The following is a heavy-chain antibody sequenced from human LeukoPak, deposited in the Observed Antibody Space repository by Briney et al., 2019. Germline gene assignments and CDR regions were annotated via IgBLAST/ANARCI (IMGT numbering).Heavy chain of an antibody. CDR2: INPNSGGT. Sequence: ASVKVSCKPSGYTFTGYYMHWVRQAPGQGLEWMGWINPNSGGTNYAQKFQGRVTMTRDTSISTAYMELSRLRSDDTAVYYCAREKYDFWSGYSANYYYMDVWGKGTTVTVSS. D-gene: IGHD3/OR15-3a*01. J-gene: IGHJ6*03. CDR3: AREKYDFWSGYSANYYYMDV. CDR1: GYTFTGYY. V-gene: IGHV1-2*02.